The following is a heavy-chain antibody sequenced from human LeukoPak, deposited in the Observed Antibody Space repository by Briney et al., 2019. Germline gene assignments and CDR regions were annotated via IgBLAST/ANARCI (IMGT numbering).Heavy chain of an antibody. CDR1: GFTVSSNY. D-gene: IGHD2-15*01. CDR3: ARDRNCIGGNCYEYIY. J-gene: IGHJ4*02. CDR2: IYSGGST. Sequence: GGSLRLSCAASGFTVSSNYMSWVRQAPGKGLEWVSVIYSGGSTSYADSVKGRFTISRDNSKNTVFLQMNSLRAEDTAVYYCARDRNCIGGNCYEYIYWGQGALVTVSS. V-gene: IGHV3-66*01.